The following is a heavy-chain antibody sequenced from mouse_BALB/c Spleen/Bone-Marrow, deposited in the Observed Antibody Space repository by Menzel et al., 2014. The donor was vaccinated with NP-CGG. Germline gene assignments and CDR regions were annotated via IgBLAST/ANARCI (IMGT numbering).Heavy chain of an antibody. J-gene: IGHJ2*01. D-gene: IGHD1-1*01. CDR3: ARETAIVADFDY. CDR2: IHYSGNT. CDR1: AYSITSGYG. Sequence: ESGPDLVKPSQSVSLTCTVTAYSITSGYGWHWIRQFPGNRLEWMAYIHYSGNTDYNPSLKSRISITRDTSKNQFFLQLNSVTTEDTATYYCARETAIVADFDYWGRGTTLTVSS. V-gene: IGHV3-1*02.